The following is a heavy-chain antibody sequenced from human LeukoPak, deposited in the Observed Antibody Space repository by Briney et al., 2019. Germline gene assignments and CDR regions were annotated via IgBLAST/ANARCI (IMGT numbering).Heavy chain of an antibody. Sequence: ASVKVSCKASGYTSTSYDINWVRQATGQGLEWMGWMNPNSDNTGYAQKFQGRVTMTRNTSISTAYMELSSLRSEDTAVYYCARGVLWFGESNWFDPWGQGTLVTVSS. V-gene: IGHV1-8*01. D-gene: IGHD3-10*01. J-gene: IGHJ5*02. CDR3: ARGVLWFGESNWFDP. CDR2: MNPNSDNT. CDR1: GYTSTSYD.